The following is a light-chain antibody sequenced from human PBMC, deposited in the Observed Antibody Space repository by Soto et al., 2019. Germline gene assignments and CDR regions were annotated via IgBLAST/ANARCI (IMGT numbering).Light chain of an antibody. J-gene: IGLJ3*02. CDR2: DTT. Sequence: QAVVTQEPSLTVSPGGTVTLTCGSSTGAVASSHSPYWFQQKPGQAPRTLIYDTTNKHSWTPARFSGSLLGGKAALTLSGAQPGDEADYYCLLSYSGPWVFGGGTKLTVL. CDR3: LLSYSGPWV. CDR1: TGAVASSHS. V-gene: IGLV7-46*01.